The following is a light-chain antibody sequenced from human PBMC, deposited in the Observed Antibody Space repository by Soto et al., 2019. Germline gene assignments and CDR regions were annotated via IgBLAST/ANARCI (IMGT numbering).Light chain of an antibody. Sequence: EIVLTQSPGTLSLSPGERATLSCRASQSVSSSYLAWYQQKPGQAPRLLIYGASNRATGIPDRFSVSGSGTDFTLTISRLEPEDFAVYYCQHYGSSPQTFGQGTKVEVK. V-gene: IGKV3-20*01. CDR3: QHYGSSPQT. CDR1: QSVSSSY. J-gene: IGKJ1*01. CDR2: GAS.